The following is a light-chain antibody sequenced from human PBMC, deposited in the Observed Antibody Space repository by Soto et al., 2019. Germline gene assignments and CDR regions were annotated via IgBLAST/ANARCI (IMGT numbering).Light chain of an antibody. Sequence: EILLTQSPGTLSLSPSETATLSCRASQGVRYNYLAWYQQRPGQPPRLLIYAAASRASGIPDRFSGSVSGTDFTLTIRSLEPEDFAVYFCQQYDTWPTFGQGTKVEIK. CDR1: QGVRYNY. CDR3: QQYDTWPT. J-gene: IGKJ1*01. CDR2: AAA. V-gene: IGKV3-20*01.